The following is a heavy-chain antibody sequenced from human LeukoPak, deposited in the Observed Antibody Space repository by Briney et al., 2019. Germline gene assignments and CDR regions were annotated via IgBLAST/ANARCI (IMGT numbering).Heavy chain of an antibody. CDR3: ARGIWTSHTVGYYFDN. CDR1: GYTFTGYY. CDR2: IDAGNGNR. Sequence: ASVKFSCKASGYTFTGYYIHWVRQAPGQRLEWMGWIDAGNGNRKYSQKFQDRVTITRDASASTAYMELSSLRSDDMAVYYCARGIWTSHTVGYYFDNWGQGTLVTVSS. J-gene: IGHJ4*02. D-gene: IGHD3/OR15-3a*01. V-gene: IGHV1-3*01.